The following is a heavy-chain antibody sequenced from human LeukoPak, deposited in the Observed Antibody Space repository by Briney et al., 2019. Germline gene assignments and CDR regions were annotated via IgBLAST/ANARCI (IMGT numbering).Heavy chain of an antibody. D-gene: IGHD5-12*01. Sequence: SETLSLTCAVYGGSFSDFYWSWIRQPPGKGLEWIGVITHSGSTNYNPSLESRVAISIDTSKNQFSLNLTSVSAADTAVYYCASGWLRYYYFDNWGQGILVTVSS. J-gene: IGHJ4*02. CDR1: GGSFSDFY. CDR2: ITHSGST. CDR3: ASGWLRYYYFDN. V-gene: IGHV4-34*01.